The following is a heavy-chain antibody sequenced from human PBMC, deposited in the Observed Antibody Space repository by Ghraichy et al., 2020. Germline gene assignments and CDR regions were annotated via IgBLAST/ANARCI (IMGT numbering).Heavy chain of an antibody. CDR2: INHSGST. CDR3: ARDGGYSGYEPPFDY. J-gene: IGHJ4*02. CDR1: GGSFSGYY. D-gene: IGHD5-12*01. Sequence: SETLSLTCAVYGGSFSGYYWSWIRQPPGKGLEWIGEINHSGSTNYNPSLKSRVTISVDTSKNQFSLKLSSLTAADTAVYYCARDGGYSGYEPPFDYWGQGTLVTVSS. V-gene: IGHV4-34*01.